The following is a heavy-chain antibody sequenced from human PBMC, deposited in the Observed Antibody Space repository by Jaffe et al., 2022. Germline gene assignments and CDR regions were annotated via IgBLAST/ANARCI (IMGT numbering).Heavy chain of an antibody. Sequence: EVQLVESGGGLVQPGRSLRLSCTASGFTFGDYAMSWFRQAPGKGLEWVGFIRSKAYGGTTEYAASVKGRFTISRDDSKSIAYLQMNSLKTEDTAVYYCTRVGYLRAYDFPPRYAFDIWGQGTMVTVSS. CDR3: TRVGYLRAYDFPPRYAFDI. V-gene: IGHV3-49*03. CDR1: GFTFGDYA. CDR2: IRSKAYGGTT. D-gene: IGHD3-3*01. J-gene: IGHJ3*02.